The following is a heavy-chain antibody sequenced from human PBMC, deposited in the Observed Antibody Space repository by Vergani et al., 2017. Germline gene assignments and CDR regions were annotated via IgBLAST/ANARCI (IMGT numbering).Heavy chain of an antibody. CDR2: IYPGDSDT. CDR3: ARVGWSYYDSSGYYYAPGGWFDP. CDR1: GYSFTSHW. D-gene: IGHD3-22*01. Sequence: EVQLVQSGAEVKKPGESLKISCKGSGYSFTSHWIGWVRQMPGKGLEWMGIIYPGDSDTRYSPSFQGQVTISADKSISTAYLQWSSLKASDTAMYYCARVGWSYYDSSGYYYAPGGWFDPWGQGTLVTVSS. V-gene: IGHV5-51*01. J-gene: IGHJ5*02.